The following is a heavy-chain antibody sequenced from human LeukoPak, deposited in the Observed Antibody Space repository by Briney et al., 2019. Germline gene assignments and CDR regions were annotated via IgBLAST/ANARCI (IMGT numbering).Heavy chain of an antibody. D-gene: IGHD2/OR15-2a*01. CDR1: GFTFSSYG. CDR2: IWYDGSNK. V-gene: IGHV3-33*01. Sequence: GGSLRLSCAASGFTFSSYGMHWVRQAPGKGLEWVALIWYDGSNKYYADSVKGRFTISRDNSKNTLYLQMNSLRAEDTAVYYCAREGPRGNSQFDYWGQGALVTVSS. J-gene: IGHJ4*02. CDR3: AREGPRGNSQFDY.